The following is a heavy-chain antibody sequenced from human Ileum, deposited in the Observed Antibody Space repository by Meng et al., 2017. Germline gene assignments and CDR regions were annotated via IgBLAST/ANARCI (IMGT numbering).Heavy chain of an antibody. J-gene: IGHJ4*02. CDR1: GFTFSSYA. V-gene: IGHV3-23*01. CDR2: ISGSGGST. CDR3: AKLEDITMVLDY. Sequence: RGSLRLSCAASGFTFSSYAMSWVRQAPGKGLEWVSAISGSGGSTYYADSVKGRFTISRDNSKNTLYLQMNSLRAEDTAVYYCAKLEDITMVLDYWGQGTLVTVSS. D-gene: IGHD3-10*01.